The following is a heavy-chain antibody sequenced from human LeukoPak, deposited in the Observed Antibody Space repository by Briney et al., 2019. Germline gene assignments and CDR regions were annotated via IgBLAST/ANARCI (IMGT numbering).Heavy chain of an antibody. D-gene: IGHD3-16*01. CDR2: ISAYNGNT. CDR1: GHTFTSYG. Sequence: GASVKVSCKASGHTFTSYGISWVRQAPGQGLEWMGWISAYNGNTNYAQKLQGRVTMTTDTSTSTAYMMLRSLRSDDTAVYYCAGHSRDYDYVWGSYWAFDIWGQGTMVTVSS. J-gene: IGHJ3*02. V-gene: IGHV1-18*01. CDR3: AGHSRDYDYVWGSYWAFDI.